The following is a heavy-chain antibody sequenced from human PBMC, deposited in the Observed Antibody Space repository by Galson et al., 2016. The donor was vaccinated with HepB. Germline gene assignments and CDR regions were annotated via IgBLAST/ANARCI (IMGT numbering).Heavy chain of an antibody. CDR1: GFTFSDYW. D-gene: IGHD3-22*01. CDR3: ARDRDSNGYYHGMDV. CDR2: VNSAGSST. Sequence: SLRLSCAVSGFTFSDYWMHWVRQAPGKGLVWVPRVNSAGSSTTYADSVKGRFTISRDNAKNMLYLQMNSLRAEDTAMYYCARDRDSNGYYHGMDVWGQGTTVTVSS. V-gene: IGHV3-74*01. J-gene: IGHJ6*02.